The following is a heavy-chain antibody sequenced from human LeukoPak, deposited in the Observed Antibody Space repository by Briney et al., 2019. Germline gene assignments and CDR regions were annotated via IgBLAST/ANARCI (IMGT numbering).Heavy chain of an antibody. D-gene: IGHD2-2*01. Sequence: SETLSLTCAVSGGSISSGSYSWSWIRQPPGKGLEWIGYIYHSGYTHYNPSLKSRDTISVDRSKNQFSLKLNSVTAADTAVYYCVRGRCSSTTCHDAFDIWGQGTMVTVSS. V-gene: IGHV4-30-2*01. CDR3: VRGRCSSTTCHDAFDI. CDR2: IYHSGYT. CDR1: GGSISSGSYS. J-gene: IGHJ3*02.